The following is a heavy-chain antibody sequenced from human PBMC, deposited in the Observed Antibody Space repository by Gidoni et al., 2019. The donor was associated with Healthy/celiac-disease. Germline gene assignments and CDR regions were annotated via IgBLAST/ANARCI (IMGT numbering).Heavy chain of an antibody. V-gene: IGHV3-53*04. J-gene: IGHJ3*02. CDR3: AREVQVLSSNAFDI. CDR1: GFTVSRNY. Sequence: EVQLVESGGGLVQPGGSLRLSCAASGFTVSRNYMGWVRQAPGKGLEWVSVIYSGGSTNYADSVKGRFTISRHNSKNTLYLQMNSLRAEDTAVYYCAREVQVLSSNAFDIWGQGTMVTVSS. D-gene: IGHD2-8*01. CDR2: IYSGGST.